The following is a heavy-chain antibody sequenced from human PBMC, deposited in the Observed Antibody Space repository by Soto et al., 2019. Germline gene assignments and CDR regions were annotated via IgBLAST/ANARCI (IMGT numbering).Heavy chain of an antibody. CDR3: ARPFGIRFLEWLSNYGMDV. D-gene: IGHD3-3*01. CDR1: GGSISSSSYY. J-gene: IGHJ6*02. Sequence: PSETLSLTCTVSGGSISSSSYYWGWIRQPPGKGLEWIGSIYYSGSTYYNPSLKSRVTISVDTSKNQFSLKLSSVTAADTAVYYCARPFGIRFLEWLSNYGMDVWGQGTTVTVSS. CDR2: IYYSGST. V-gene: IGHV4-39*01.